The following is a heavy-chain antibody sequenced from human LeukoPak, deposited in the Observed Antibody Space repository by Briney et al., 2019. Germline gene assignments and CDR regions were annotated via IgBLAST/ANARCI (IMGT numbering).Heavy chain of an antibody. Sequence: GGSLRLSCAASGFTFSTYTMHWVRQAPGKGLEWVSSISSSGSYIYYAVSVKGRFTISRDNAKNSLYLQMNSLRAEDTAVYYCARRTDSSGYPFDYWGQGTLVTVSS. CDR2: ISSSGSYI. J-gene: IGHJ4*02. D-gene: IGHD3-22*01. CDR1: GFTFSTYT. V-gene: IGHV3-21*06. CDR3: ARRTDSSGYPFDY.